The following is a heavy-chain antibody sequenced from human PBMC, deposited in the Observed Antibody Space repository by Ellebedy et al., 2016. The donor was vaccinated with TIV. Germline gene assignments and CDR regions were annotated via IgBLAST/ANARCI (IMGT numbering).Heavy chain of an antibody. CDR2: SYSGGAT. D-gene: IGHD7-27*01. V-gene: IGHV3-53*01. J-gene: IGHJ6*02. CDR1: GYTVSSNY. CDR3: AREDWGGYYSYGMDV. Sequence: GGSLRLSCAASGYTVSSNYISWVRQAPGKGLEWVSISYSGGATYYADSVKGRFTISRDNFKNTVHLQMNSLRAEDTAVYYCAREDWGGYYSYGMDVWGQGTTVTVSS.